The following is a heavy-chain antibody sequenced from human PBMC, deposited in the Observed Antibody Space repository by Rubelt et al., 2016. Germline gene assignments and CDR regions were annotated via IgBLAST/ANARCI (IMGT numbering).Heavy chain of an antibody. V-gene: IGHV1-3*01. J-gene: IGHJ4*02. CDR2: INAGNDNT. CDR3: ARDQSLAD. CDR1: GYIFTNYA. Sequence: QLVQSGTEVKKPGASVKVSCKASGYIFTNYAMHWVRQAPGQRLEWMGWINAGNDNTKYSQKFQGRVTITMDASARIAYMELSSLGSDDTAVYYCARDQSLADWVQGTLVTVSS.